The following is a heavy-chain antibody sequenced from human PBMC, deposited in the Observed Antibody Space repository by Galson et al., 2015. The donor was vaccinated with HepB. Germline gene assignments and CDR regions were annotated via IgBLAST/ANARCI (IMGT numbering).Heavy chain of an antibody. V-gene: IGHV3-7*03. CDR3: ARDYGRGGQWVTTGY. D-gene: IGHD3-10*01. J-gene: IGHJ4*02. CDR1: GFTFSSYW. CDR2: IKQVGSEK. Sequence: SLRLSCAASGFTFSSYWMSWVRQAPGKGLEWVANIKQVGSEKYYVDSVKGRFTISRDNAKNSLYLQMNSLRAEDTAVYYCARDYGRGGQWVTTGYWGQGTLVTVSS.